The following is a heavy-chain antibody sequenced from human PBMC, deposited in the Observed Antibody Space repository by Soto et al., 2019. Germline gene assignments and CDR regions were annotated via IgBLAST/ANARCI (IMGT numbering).Heavy chain of an antibody. CDR1: GTSMRNYY. Sequence: QVQLQESGPGLVKPSETLSLTCTVSGTSMRNYYWTWIRQPPGKGLEWIGYLYNNERTNYNPSLKSXXTXSXXSYKNQFSLRLSSVTAADTAVYYCAQSRGGNWFDPWGQGILVTVSS. J-gene: IGHJ5*02. CDR3: AQSRGGNWFDP. V-gene: IGHV4-59*01. D-gene: IGHD3-16*01. CDR2: LYNNERT.